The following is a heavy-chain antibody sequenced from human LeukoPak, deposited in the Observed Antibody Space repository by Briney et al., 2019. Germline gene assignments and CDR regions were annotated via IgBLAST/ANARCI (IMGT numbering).Heavy chain of an antibody. V-gene: IGHV4-39*01. D-gene: IGHD3-16*02. Sequence: SETLSLTCSVSGDSISSDNSYWAWIRQPPGKGLEWVGSIYYNGGTYYNPSLQSRVSMSVDTSNNQFSLKLKSVTAADTAVFYCARSNRDYIWGDYRFSWFDPWGQGTLVTVSS. J-gene: IGHJ5*02. CDR1: GDSISSDNSY. CDR2: IYYNGGT. CDR3: ARSNRDYIWGDYRFSWFDP.